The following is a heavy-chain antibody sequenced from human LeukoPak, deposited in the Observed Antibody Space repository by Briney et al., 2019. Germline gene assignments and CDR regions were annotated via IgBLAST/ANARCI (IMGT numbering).Heavy chain of an antibody. V-gene: IGHV4-34*01. CDR2: INHTGST. CDR1: GESFSDYY. CDR3: ARAKLWSPYIYYYYYYMDV. J-gene: IGHJ6*03. D-gene: IGHD5-18*01. Sequence: PSETLSLTCAVYGESFSDYYWSWIRQPPGKGLEWIGEINHTGSTNYNPSLKSRVTISVDTSKNQFSLKLSSVTAADTAVYYCARAKLWSPYIYYYYYYMDVWGKGTTVTISS.